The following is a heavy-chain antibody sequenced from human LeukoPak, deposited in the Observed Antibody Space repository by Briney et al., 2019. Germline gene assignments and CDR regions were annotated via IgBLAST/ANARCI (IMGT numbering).Heavy chain of an antibody. CDR2: IIPIFGTA. D-gene: IGHD1-20*01. CDR1: GGTFSSYA. CDR3: AGGWYNWNDGYYYYGMDV. V-gene: IGHV1-69*13. Sequence: ASVKVSCKASGGTFSSYAISWVRQAPGQGLEWMGGIIPIFGTANYAQKFQGRVTITADESTSTAYMELSSLRSEDTAVYYCAGGWYNWNDGYYYYGMDVWGQGTTVTVSS. J-gene: IGHJ6*02.